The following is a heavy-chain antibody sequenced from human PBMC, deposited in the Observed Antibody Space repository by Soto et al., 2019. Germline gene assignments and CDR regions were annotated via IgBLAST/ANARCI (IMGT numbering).Heavy chain of an antibody. CDR3: ARAGSSGWTPPYY. D-gene: IGHD6-19*01. CDR2: ISSNGGST. V-gene: IGHV3-64*01. J-gene: IGHJ4*02. CDR1: GFTFSSYA. Sequence: GGSLRLSCAASGFTFSSYAMHWVRQAPGKGLEYVSAISSNGGSTYYANSVKGRFTISRDNSKNTLYLQMGSLRAEDMAVYYCARAGSSGWTPPYYWGQGTLVTVSS.